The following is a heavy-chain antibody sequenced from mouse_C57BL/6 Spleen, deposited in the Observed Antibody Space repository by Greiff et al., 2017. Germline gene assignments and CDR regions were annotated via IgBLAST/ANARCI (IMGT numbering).Heavy chain of an antibody. CDR3: ATGPYYYAMDY. V-gene: IGHV1-66*01. CDR2: IYPGSGNT. J-gene: IGHJ4*01. CDR1: GYSFTSYY. Sequence: QVQLKESGPELVKPGASVKISCKASGYSFTSYYIHWVKQRPGQGLEWIGWIYPGSGNTKYNEKFKGKATLTADTSSSTAYMQLSSLTSEDFAVYYCATGPYYYAMDYWGQGTSVTVSS.